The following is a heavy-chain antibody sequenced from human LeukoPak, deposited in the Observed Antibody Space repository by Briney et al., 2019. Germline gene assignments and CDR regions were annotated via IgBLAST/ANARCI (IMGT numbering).Heavy chain of an antibody. D-gene: IGHD5-18*01. J-gene: IGHJ4*02. CDR1: KFTFNNYW. Sequence: PGGSLRLSCAVSKFTFNNYWIHWVRQAPGKGLVWVSRINTDGSNTNYADSVRGRFTIPRDNANNTVYLQMNSLRAEDTAVYYCAKEGYSYLSQIDYWGQGTLVTVFS. CDR2: INTDGSNT. V-gene: IGHV3-74*01. CDR3: AKEGYSYLSQIDY.